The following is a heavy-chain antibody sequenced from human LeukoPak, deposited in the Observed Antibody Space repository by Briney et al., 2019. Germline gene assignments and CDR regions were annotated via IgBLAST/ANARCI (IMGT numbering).Heavy chain of an antibody. J-gene: IGHJ4*02. D-gene: IGHD3-22*01. V-gene: IGHV3-30*02. CDR3: AKEIDTSGYSPFDY. CDR1: GFTFSSYW. CDR2: IRYDGSNK. Sequence: GGSLRLSCAASGFTFSSYWMHWVRQAPGKGLEWVAFIRYDGSNKYYVDSVRGRFTISRDNSKNTLYLQMNSLRAEDTAVYYCAKEIDTSGYSPFDYWGQGTLVTVSS.